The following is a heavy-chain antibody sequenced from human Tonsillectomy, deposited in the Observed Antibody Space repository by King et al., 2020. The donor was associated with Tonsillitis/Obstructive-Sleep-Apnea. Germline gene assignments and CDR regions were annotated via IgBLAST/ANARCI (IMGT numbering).Heavy chain of an antibody. CDR1: GGTFSTYS. Sequence: QLVQSGAEVKKPGSSVKVSCKASGGTFSTYSINWVRQAPGQGLDWMGGIIPIFGTAYYAQKFQGRVTITADESTSTAYMELSSVRPEDTAVYYCARVKEAGDMYGSGSYLPWFDAWRQGTLVTVSS. CDR3: ARVKEAGDMYGSGSYLPWFDA. V-gene: IGHV1-69*01. D-gene: IGHD3-10*01. J-gene: IGHJ5*02. CDR2: IIPIFGTA.